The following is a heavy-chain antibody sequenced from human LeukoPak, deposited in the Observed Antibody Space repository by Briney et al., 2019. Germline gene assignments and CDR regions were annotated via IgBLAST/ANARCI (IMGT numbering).Heavy chain of an antibody. Sequence: SVKVSCKASGGTFSSYAFSWVRPAPGQGLEWMGGIFPFFGTANYAQKFQGRVTITADKSTSTAYMELSSLRSEDTAVYYCARATQGYCSGGSCYEYYFDYWGQGTLVTVSS. CDR3: ARATQGYCSGGSCYEYYFDY. J-gene: IGHJ4*02. V-gene: IGHV1-69*06. D-gene: IGHD2-15*01. CDR2: IFPFFGTA. CDR1: GGTFSSYA.